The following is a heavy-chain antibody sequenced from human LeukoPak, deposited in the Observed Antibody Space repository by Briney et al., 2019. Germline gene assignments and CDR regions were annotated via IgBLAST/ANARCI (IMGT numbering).Heavy chain of an antibody. CDR2: IYHSGTT. D-gene: IGHD1-26*01. J-gene: IGHJ5*02. Sequence: SETLSLTCTVSAYSISDGFLWGWIRQPPGKGLEWIGSIYHSGTTYCNPSLKSRVTMSVDTSKNQFSLKLSSVTAADTAVYYCTRLSHVAGAPKVSWFDPWGQGTLVTVSS. V-gene: IGHV4-38-2*02. CDR1: AYSISDGFL. CDR3: TRLSHVAGAPKVSWFDP.